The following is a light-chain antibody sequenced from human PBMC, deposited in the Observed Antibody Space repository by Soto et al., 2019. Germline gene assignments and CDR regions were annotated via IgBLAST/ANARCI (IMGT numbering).Light chain of an antibody. CDR2: EVS. Sequence: QSALTQPASVSGSPGQSITISCTGTNSDVGSYNFVSWYQHHPGKAPKLMIYEVSKRPSGVSNRFSASKSGNTASLTISGLQAEDEADYYCCSYAGSSTLVFGGGTKLTVI. V-gene: IGLV2-23*02. CDR3: CSYAGSSTLV. CDR1: NSDVGSYNF. J-gene: IGLJ3*02.